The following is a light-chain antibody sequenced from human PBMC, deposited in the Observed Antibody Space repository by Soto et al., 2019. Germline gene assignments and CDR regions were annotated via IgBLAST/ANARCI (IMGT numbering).Light chain of an antibody. CDR3: QQCSNWPPIT. CDR1: ESIDRW. CDR2: DAS. V-gene: IGKV1-5*01. J-gene: IGKJ5*01. Sequence: DVQMTQSPSTLSASVGDRLTITCRASESIDRWLAWYQQKAGKAPELLIYDASSLESGVPTRFSGSGSGTEFTLTISRLEPEDFAVYYCQQCSNWPPITFGQGTRLE.